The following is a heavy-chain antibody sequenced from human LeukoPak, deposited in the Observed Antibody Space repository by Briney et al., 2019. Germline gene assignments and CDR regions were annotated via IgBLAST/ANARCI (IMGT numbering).Heavy chain of an antibody. CDR1: GGSISSSSYY. CDR2: ICYSGST. D-gene: IGHD3-10*01. CDR3: ATRGVETSYYGSGSLNWFDP. Sequence: NPSETLSLTCTVSGGSISSSSYYWGWIRQPPGKGLEWIGSICYSGSTYYNPSLKSRVTISVDTSKNQFSLKLSSVTAADTAVYYCATRGVETSYYGSGSLNWFDPWGQGTLVTVSS. V-gene: IGHV4-39*07. J-gene: IGHJ5*02.